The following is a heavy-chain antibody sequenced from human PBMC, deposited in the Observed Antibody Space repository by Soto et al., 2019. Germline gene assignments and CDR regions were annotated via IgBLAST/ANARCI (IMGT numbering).Heavy chain of an antibody. D-gene: IGHD7-27*01. V-gene: IGHV2-5*02. J-gene: IGHJ4*02. CDR3: APSLIPNWGSRGAFDY. CDR2: IYWDDDK. CDR1: GFSLSTSGVG. Sequence: QITLKESGPTLVKPTQTLTLTCTFSGFSLSTSGVGVGWIRQPPGKALEWLALIYWDDDKRYSPSLKSRLTITKDTSKNQVVLTMTNMDPVDTATYYRAPSLIPNWGSRGAFDYWGQGTLVTVSS.